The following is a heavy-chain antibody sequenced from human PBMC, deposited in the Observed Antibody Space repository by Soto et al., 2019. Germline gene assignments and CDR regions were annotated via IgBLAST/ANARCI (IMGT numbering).Heavy chain of an antibody. D-gene: IGHD6-13*01. Sequence: PSETLSLTCTVSGGSISSGGYYWSWIRQHPGKGLEWIGYIYYSGSTYYNPSLKSRVTISVDTSKNQFSLKLSSVTAADTAVYYCARDGRSRWYNYYYYGMDVWGQGTTVTVSS. CDR2: IYYSGST. J-gene: IGHJ6*02. CDR3: ARDGRSRWYNYYYYGMDV. V-gene: IGHV4-31*03. CDR1: GGSISSGGYY.